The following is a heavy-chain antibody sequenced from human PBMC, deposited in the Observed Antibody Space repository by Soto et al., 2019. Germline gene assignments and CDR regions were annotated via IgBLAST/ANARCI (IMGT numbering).Heavy chain of an antibody. D-gene: IGHD1-1*01. J-gene: IGHJ3*02. Sequence: QITLKGSGPTLVKPTQTLTLTCTLSGISLSTSGVGLGWIRQTPGQALEWLALVYWNDDKHYRPSLKSRLTITKDTSKNQAILTMTNMDPVDTATYYCARGLATLPVFAFDIWGQGTEVTVSS. CDR2: VYWNDDK. CDR3: ARGLATLPVFAFDI. V-gene: IGHV2-5*01. CDR1: GISLSTSGVG.